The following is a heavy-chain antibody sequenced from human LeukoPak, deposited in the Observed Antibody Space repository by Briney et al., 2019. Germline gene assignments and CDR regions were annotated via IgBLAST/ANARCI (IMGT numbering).Heavy chain of an antibody. Sequence: PGGSLRLSCAASGFTFSSYSMNWVRPAPGKGLEWVSSISSSSSYIYYADSVKGRFTISRDNAKNSLYLQMNSLRAEDTAVYYCARGAPRRLGVVEYYFDYWGQGTLVTVSS. CDR3: ARGAPRRLGVVEYYFDY. V-gene: IGHV3-21*01. CDR2: ISSSSSYI. CDR1: GFTFSSYS. D-gene: IGHD2-15*01. J-gene: IGHJ4*02.